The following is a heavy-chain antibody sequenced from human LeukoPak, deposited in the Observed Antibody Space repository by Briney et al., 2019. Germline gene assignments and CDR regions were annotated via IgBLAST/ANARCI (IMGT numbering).Heavy chain of an antibody. CDR3: ARRAARDAFDI. J-gene: IGHJ3*02. V-gene: IGHV1-2*02. Sequence: GASVKVSCKASGYTFTSYDINWVRQAPGQGLEWMGWINPNSGGTNYAQKFQGRVTMTRDTSISTAYMELSRLRSDDTAVYYCARRAARDAFDIWGQGTMVTVSS. CDR1: GYTFTSYD. CDR2: INPNSGGT. D-gene: IGHD2-15*01.